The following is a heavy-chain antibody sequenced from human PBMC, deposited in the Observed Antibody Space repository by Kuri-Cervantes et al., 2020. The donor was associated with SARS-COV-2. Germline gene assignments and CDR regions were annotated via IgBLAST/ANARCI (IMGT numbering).Heavy chain of an antibody. V-gene: IGHV3-49*04. D-gene: IGHD3-10*01. CDR3: TRDKNSGFGEPNDY. CDR2: IRGNAYGGTT. J-gene: IGHJ4*02. CDR1: GFTFGDYA. Sequence: SLKISCTASGFTFGDYALSWVRQAPGEGLEWVGYIRGNAYGGTTEYSASVKGRFTISRDDSKSIAYLQMNSLKTEDRAVYYCTRDKNSGFGEPNDYWGQGTLVTVSS.